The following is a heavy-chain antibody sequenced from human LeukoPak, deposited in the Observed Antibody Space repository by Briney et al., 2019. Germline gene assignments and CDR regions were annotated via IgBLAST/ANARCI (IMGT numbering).Heavy chain of an antibody. CDR3: ARSSGYFDWFLDY. D-gene: IGHD3-9*01. CDR2: IYHSGST. V-gene: IGHV4-30-2*01. J-gene: IGHJ4*02. CDR1: GGSISSGGYS. Sequence: KPSETLSLTCAVSGGSISSGGYSWSWIRQPPGKGLEWIGYIYHSGSTYYNPSLKSRVTISVDRSKNQFSLKLSSVTAADTAVYYCARSSGYFDWFLDYWGQGTLVTVSS.